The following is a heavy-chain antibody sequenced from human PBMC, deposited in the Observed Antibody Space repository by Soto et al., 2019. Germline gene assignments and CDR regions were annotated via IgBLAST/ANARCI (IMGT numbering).Heavy chain of an antibody. J-gene: IGHJ5*02. Sequence: QVQRQESGPGLVKPSETLALTCTVPGGSISSSYWSGIRQPAGRGLGWMGHIYGNEITNYNPSLRSRVTMLGDTSKNQFSLKLRAVTAADTAVYYCAKGGAGCTSTSCYTSGWLDPWGQGTLVTVSS. CDR2: IYGNEIT. CDR1: GGSISSSY. CDR3: AKGGAGCTSTSCYTSGWLDP. V-gene: IGHV4-4*07. D-gene: IGHD2-2*02.